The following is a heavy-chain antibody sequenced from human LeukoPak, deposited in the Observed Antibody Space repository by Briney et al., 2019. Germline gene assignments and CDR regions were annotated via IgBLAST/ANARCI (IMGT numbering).Heavy chain of an antibody. V-gene: IGHV4-39*07. CDR1: GGSISSSSYY. CDR2: IYYSGST. J-gene: IGHJ4*02. D-gene: IGHD2-15*01. Sequence: PSETLSLTCTVSGGSISSSSYYWGWIRQPPGKGLEWIGSIYYSGSTYYNPSLKSRVTISVDTSKNQFSLKLSSVTAADTAVYYCARDGFAGISCSGGSCYGGVDYWGQGTLVTVSS. CDR3: ARDGFAGISCSGGSCYGGVDY.